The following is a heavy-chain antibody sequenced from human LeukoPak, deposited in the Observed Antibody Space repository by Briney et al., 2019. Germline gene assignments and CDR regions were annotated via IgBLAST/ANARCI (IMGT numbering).Heavy chain of an antibody. J-gene: IGHJ4*02. Sequence: PGGSLRLSCAASGFTFSSYWMHWVRHAPGKGLVWVSHINNDGSETSYADSVKGRFTISRDNAKNTVYLQMNTLRGGDTAVYYCARGVGGLNNWGRGALVTVSS. CDR1: GFTFSSYW. D-gene: IGHD3-10*01. V-gene: IGHV3-74*01. CDR2: INNDGSET. CDR3: ARGVGGLNN.